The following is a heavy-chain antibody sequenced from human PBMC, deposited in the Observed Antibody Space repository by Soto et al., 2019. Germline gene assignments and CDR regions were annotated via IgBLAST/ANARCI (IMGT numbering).Heavy chain of an antibody. Sequence: SETLSLTCAVSGDSVSSGRYFWTWIRQSPGKGLEWIGNIYYSGSTNYNPSLKSRVTFSLDTSKNLFSLNLRSMTAADTAVYFCARSIIGTTRYNYGTDVWGQGTTVTVSS. CDR2: IYYSGST. J-gene: IGHJ6*02. CDR1: GDSVSSGRYF. V-gene: IGHV4-61*01. D-gene: IGHD1-7*01. CDR3: ARSIIGTTRYNYGTDV.